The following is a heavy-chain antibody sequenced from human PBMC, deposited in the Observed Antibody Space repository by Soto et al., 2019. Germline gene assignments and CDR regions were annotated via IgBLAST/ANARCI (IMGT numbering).Heavy chain of an antibody. Sequence: PGGSLRLSCAAPGFTFSSYWRNWVRQAPGKGLEWVANIKQDGSEKYYMDSVKGRFTISRDNAKKSLYLQMNSLRVEDTAVYYCASAYCSGGTCYDYWGLGTLVTVSS. D-gene: IGHD2-15*01. V-gene: IGHV3-7*02. J-gene: IGHJ4*02. CDR3: ASAYCSGGTCYDY. CDR1: GFTFSSYW. CDR2: IKQDGSEK.